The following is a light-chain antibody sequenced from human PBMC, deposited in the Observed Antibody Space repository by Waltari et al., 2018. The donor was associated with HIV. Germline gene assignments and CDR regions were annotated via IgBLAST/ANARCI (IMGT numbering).Light chain of an antibody. CDR1: SGTVTSGHY. CDR2: DTS. J-gene: IGLJ2*01. V-gene: IGLV7-46*01. CDR3: LLSYSGSRPVI. Sequence: QAVVTQEPSLTVSPGGTVTLTCSSSSGTVTSGHYPYWFQQKPGQAPRTLIYDTSSRQSWTPTRFSGSLLGGKAALTLSGALPEDEAEYYCLLSYSGSRPVIFGGGTKLTVL.